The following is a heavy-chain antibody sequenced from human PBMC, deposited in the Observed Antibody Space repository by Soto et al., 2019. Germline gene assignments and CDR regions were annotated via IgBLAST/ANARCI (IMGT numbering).Heavy chain of an antibody. CDR1: GYTFTSYY. J-gene: IGHJ6*02. Sequence: ASVKVSCKASGYTFTSYYMHWVRQAPGQGLEWMGIINPSGGSTSYAQKFQGRVTMTRDTSTSTVYMELSSLRSEDTAVYYCAREPTVVVPDAIDKQYYYYGMDVWGQGTTVTVSS. CDR2: INPSGGST. CDR3: AREPTVVVPDAIDKQYYYYGMDV. V-gene: IGHV1-46*01. D-gene: IGHD2-2*01.